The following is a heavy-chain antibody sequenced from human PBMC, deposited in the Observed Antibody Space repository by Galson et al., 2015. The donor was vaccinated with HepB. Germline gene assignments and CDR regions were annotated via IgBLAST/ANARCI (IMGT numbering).Heavy chain of an antibody. V-gene: IGHV4-4*07. D-gene: IGHD3-22*01. J-gene: IGHJ4*02. CDR1: GGSINSYY. Sequence: ETLSLTCTVAGGSINSYYWSWIRQPAGKGLEWIGRIHSSGSTNYNPSLKSRVTMLVDTSKNQFSLKLLSVTAADTAVYHCSRDAYDNSGYYYTGNDFWGQGTLVIVYS. CDR2: IHSSGST. CDR3: SRDAYDNSGYYYTGNDF.